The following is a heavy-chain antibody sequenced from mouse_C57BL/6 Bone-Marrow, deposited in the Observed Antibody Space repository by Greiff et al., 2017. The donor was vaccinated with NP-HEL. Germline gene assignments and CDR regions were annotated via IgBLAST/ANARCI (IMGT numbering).Heavy chain of an antibody. CDR1: GFTFSSYA. D-gene: IGHD4-1*01. J-gene: IGHJ3*01. V-gene: IGHV5-4*01. Sequence: EVKLMESGGGLVKPGGSLNLSCAASGFTFSSYAMSWVRQTPEKRLEWVATISDGGSYTYYPDNVKGRFTISRDNAKNNLYLQMSHLKSEDTAMYYCARDKGNWAWFAYWGQGTLVTVSA. CDR2: ISDGGSYT. CDR3: ARDKGNWAWFAY.